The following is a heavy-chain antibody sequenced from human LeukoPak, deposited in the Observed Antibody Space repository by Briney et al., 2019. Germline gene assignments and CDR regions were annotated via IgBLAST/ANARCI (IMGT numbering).Heavy chain of an antibody. V-gene: IGHV5-51*01. J-gene: IGHJ4*02. CDR2: IYPGDSDT. CDR3: ARHASYDYVWGELSLWCYDY. Sequence: PGESLKISCKGSGYSFTSYWIGWVRQMPGKGLEWMGIIYPGDSDTRYSPSFQGQVTISADKSISTAYLQWSSLKASDTAMYYCARHASYDYVWGELSLWCYDYWGQGTLVTVSS. CDR1: GYSFTSYW. D-gene: IGHD3-16*02.